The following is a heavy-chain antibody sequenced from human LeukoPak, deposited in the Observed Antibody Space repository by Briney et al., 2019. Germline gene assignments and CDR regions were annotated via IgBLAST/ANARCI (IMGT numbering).Heavy chain of an antibody. V-gene: IGHV1-2*02. D-gene: IGHD3-10*01. CDR2: INPKSGGT. CDR3: ARDRAEYYGSGSFFNLEYFYYYMDV. Sequence: ASVKVSCKASGYTFTGYYIYWVRQAPGQGLEWMGWINPKSGGTNYSQKFQGRVTMTRYTSISTAYMELSRLRSDETAVYYCARDRAEYYGSGSFFNLEYFYYYMDVWGKGTTVTVSS. J-gene: IGHJ6*03. CDR1: GYTFTGYY.